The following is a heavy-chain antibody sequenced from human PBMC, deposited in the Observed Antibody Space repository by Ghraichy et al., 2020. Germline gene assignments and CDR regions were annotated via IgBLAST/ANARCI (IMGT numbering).Heavy chain of an antibody. CDR2: ISSSSSTI. CDR1: GFTFSSYS. CDR3: ARDKSSSWYGGFDY. D-gene: IGHD6-13*01. V-gene: IGHV3-48*02. Sequence: GGSLRLSCAASGFTFSSYSMNWVRQAPGKGLEWVSYISSSSSTIYYADSVKGRFTISRDNAKNSLYLQMNSLRDEDTAVYYCARDKSSSWYGGFDYWGQGTLVTVSS. J-gene: IGHJ4*02.